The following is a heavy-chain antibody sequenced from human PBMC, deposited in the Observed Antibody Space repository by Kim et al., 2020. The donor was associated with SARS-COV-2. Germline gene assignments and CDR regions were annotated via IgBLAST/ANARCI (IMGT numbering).Heavy chain of an antibody. D-gene: IGHD3-10*01. CDR3: ARVTRPPYKDLYYYGSGSYFGGYFDL. V-gene: IGHV4-4*02. CDR2: IYHSGST. J-gene: IGHJ2*01. CDR1: GGSISSSNW. Sequence: SETLSLTCAVSGGSISSSNWWSWVRQPPGKGLELIGEIYHSGSTNYNPPLKSRVTISVDKSKNQFSLKLSSVTAADTAVYYCARVTRPPYKDLYYYGSGSYFGGYFDLWGRGTMVTVSS.